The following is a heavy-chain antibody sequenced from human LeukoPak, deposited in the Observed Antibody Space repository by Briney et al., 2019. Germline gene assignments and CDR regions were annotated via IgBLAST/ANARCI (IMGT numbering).Heavy chain of an antibody. Sequence: ASVKVSCKASGGTFSSYAISWVRQAPGQGLEWMGGIIPIFGTANYAQKFQGRVTITTDESTSTAYMGLSSLRSEDTAVYYCARVGSTSMFYYFDYWGQGALVTVSS. CDR3: ARVGSTSMFYYFDY. D-gene: IGHD2-2*01. V-gene: IGHV1-69*05. CDR1: GGTFSSYA. CDR2: IIPIFGTA. J-gene: IGHJ4*02.